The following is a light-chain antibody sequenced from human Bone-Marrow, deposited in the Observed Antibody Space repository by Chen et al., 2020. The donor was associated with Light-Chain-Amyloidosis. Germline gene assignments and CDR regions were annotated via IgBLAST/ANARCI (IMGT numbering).Light chain of an antibody. V-gene: IGLV3-25*03. CDR1: DLPTKY. Sequence: YNLTHPPPLSVSPGQTARITGSGDDLPTKYAYWYKQKPGQAPVLVIHRDTERPSGISERFSGSSSGTTATLTISGVQAEDEADYHCQSADSSGTYEVIFGGGTKLTVL. CDR2: RDT. CDR3: QSADSSGTYEVI. J-gene: IGLJ2*01.